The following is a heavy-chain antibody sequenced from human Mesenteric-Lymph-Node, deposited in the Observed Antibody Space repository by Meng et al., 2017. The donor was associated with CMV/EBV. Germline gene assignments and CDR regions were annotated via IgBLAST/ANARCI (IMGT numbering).Heavy chain of an antibody. D-gene: IGHD3-3*01. V-gene: IGHV1-69*02. Sequence: SVKVSCKASGGTFSSYTISWVRQAPGQGLEWMGRIIPILGIANYAQKFQGRVTITADKSTSTAYMELSSLRSEDTAVYYCASDPNDFWSGYYHYWGQGTLVTVSS. CDR3: ASDPNDFWSGYYHY. J-gene: IGHJ4*02. CDR2: IIPILGIA. CDR1: GGTFSSYT.